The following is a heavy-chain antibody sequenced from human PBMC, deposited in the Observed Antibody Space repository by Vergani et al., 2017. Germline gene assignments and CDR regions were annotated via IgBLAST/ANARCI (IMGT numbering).Heavy chain of an antibody. CDR3: ARRTTMVRGVLEIARYYFDY. CDR2: IYYSGST. V-gene: IGHV4-31*03. J-gene: IGHJ4*02. CDR1: GASINSGGYY. D-gene: IGHD3-10*01. Sequence: QVQLQESGPGLVKPSQTLSLTCTVSGASINSGGYYWRWIRQHPGKGLEWIGYIYYSGSTYCNPSLKSRVTISVDTSKNQFSLKLSSVTAADTAVYYCARRTTMVRGVLEIARYYFDYWGQGTLVTVSS.